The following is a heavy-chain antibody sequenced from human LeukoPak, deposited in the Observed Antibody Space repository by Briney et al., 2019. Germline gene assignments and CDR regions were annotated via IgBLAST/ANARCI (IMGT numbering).Heavy chain of an antibody. Sequence: GGSLRLSCAASGFTLSSFAMSWVRQAPGKGLEWVSAISGSGGSTYYADSVKGRFTISRDNAKNSLYLQMNSLRAEDTAVYYCARENYDFWSGSINLYYFDYWGQGTLVTVSS. CDR1: GFTLSSFA. J-gene: IGHJ4*02. V-gene: IGHV3-23*01. CDR3: ARENYDFWSGSINLYYFDY. D-gene: IGHD3-3*01. CDR2: ISGSGGST.